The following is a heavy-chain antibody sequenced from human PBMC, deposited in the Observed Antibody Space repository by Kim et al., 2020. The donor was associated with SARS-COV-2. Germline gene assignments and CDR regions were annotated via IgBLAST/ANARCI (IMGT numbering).Heavy chain of an antibody. CDR2: IYYNGKT. Sequence: SETLSLTCNVSGDSVRISSYYWGWIRQAPGKGLEWIGSIYYNGKTYYNPSLKSRVTISIDTSKNHFSLKLRSVTAADTAFYYCVRRGFLESLTFDNWGQGTLVTVSS. J-gene: IGHJ4*02. V-gene: IGHV4-39*02. CDR3: VRRGFLESLTFDN. CDR1: GDSVRISSYY. D-gene: IGHD3-3*01.